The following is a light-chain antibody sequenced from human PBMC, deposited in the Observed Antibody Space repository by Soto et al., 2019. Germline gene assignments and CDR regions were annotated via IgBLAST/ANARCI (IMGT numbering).Light chain of an antibody. CDR3: SAYAGSNIFV. V-gene: IGLV2-8*01. J-gene: IGLJ1*01. CDR2: EVS. Sequence: QSALTQPTSASGSPGQSVTISCTGTSSDIGGYNYVSWYQQHPGKAPKLMIYEVSKRPSGVPDRFAGSKSGNTAFLTVSGLQAEDEADYYCSAYAGSNIFVFGTGTKLTVL. CDR1: SSDIGGYNY.